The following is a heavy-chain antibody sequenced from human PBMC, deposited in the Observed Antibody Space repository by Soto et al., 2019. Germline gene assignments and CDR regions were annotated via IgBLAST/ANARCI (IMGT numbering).Heavy chain of an antibody. Sequence: QLQLQESGPGLVKPSETLSLTCTVSGGSISSSSYYWGWIRQPPGKGLEWIGSIYYSGSTYYNPSLKSRVTISGDTSKNQCSLKLSSVTAADTAVYYCAREYSSGWYAEYFQHWGQGTLVTVSS. D-gene: IGHD6-19*01. CDR2: IYYSGST. V-gene: IGHV4-39*02. J-gene: IGHJ1*01. CDR3: AREYSSGWYAEYFQH. CDR1: GGSISSSSYY.